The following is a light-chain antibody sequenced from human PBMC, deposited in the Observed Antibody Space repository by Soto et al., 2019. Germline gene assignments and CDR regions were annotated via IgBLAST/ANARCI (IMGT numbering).Light chain of an antibody. Sequence: DIQMTQSPSSVSASVGDRVTITCRASQGISRWLAGYQQKPGKAPKLLIYAASSLQSGVPSRFSGSGSGTDFTLTISSLQPEDFATYYCQQANSFPWTFGQGTKVEIK. J-gene: IGKJ1*01. V-gene: IGKV1-12*01. CDR3: QQANSFPWT. CDR2: AAS. CDR1: QGISRW.